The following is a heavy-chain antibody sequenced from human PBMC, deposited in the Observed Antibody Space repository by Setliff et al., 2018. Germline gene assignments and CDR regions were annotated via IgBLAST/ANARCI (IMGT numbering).Heavy chain of an antibody. V-gene: IGHV1-2*02. Sequence: ASVKVSCKASGYIFRDYYIHWVRQAPGQGLEWMGWINPNSGGREYAEAFQGRVTLTGDTSIRTAFMELSGLTTDDTAVYYCAGPFDVGPYPRPIDGLDLWGQGTKVTVSS. CDR1: GYIFRDYY. CDR3: AGPFDVGPYPRPIDGLDL. J-gene: IGHJ3*01. D-gene: IGHD3-9*01. CDR2: INPNSGGR.